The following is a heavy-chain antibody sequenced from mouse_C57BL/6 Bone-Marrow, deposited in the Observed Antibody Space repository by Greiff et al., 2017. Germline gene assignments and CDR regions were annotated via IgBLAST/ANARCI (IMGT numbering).Heavy chain of an antibody. CDR3: TREDYGSSYEGY. V-gene: IGHV1-15*01. J-gene: IGHJ2*01. CDR2: IDPETGGT. Sequence: VQLQQSGASVTLSCKASGYTFTDYEMHWVKQTPVHGLEWIGAIDPETGGTAYNQKFKGKAILTADKSSSTAYMELRSLTSEDSAVYYCTREDYGSSYEGYWGQGTTLTVSS. CDR1: GYTFTDYE. D-gene: IGHD1-1*01.